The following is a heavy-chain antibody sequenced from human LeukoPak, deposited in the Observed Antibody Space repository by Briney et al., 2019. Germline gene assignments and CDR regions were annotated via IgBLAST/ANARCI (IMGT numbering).Heavy chain of an antibody. CDR3: ARARRNTAMAGFDY. Sequence: SETLSLTCAVSGGSISSYYWSWIRQPAGKGLEWIGRIYTSGSTNYNPSLKSRVTMSVDTSKNQFSLKLSSVTAADTAVYYCARARRNTAMAGFDYWGQGTLVTVSS. J-gene: IGHJ4*02. CDR1: GGSISSYY. V-gene: IGHV4-4*07. CDR2: IYTSGST. D-gene: IGHD5-18*01.